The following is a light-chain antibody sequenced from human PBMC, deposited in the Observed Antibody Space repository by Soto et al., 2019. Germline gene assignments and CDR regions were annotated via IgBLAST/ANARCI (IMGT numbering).Light chain of an antibody. Sequence: DIQMTQSPSAMSASVGDRVTITCRASQGISNYLDWFQQKPGKVPKRLIYAASSLQSRVPSRFIGSGYGTDFTLTSSSLQPEDFATYYCIQHNSYPWTFGQGTRVEIK. V-gene: IGKV1-17*03. CDR3: IQHNSYPWT. CDR2: AAS. CDR1: QGISNY. J-gene: IGKJ1*01.